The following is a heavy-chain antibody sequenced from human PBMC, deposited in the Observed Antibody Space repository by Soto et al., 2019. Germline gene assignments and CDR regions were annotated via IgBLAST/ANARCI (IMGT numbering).Heavy chain of an antibody. D-gene: IGHD3-16*01. J-gene: IGHJ5*02. CDR2: IYWNDDK. V-gene: IGHV2-5*01. Sequence: QITLKESGPTLVKPTQTLTLTCTFSGFSLSTSGVGVGWIRQPPGKALEWLALIYWNDDKRYSPSLKSRLTITKDTSNNQVVLTITNMDPVDTATYYCARKYDYVFFDPWGQGTLVTVSS. CDR3: ARKYDYVFFDP. CDR1: GFSLSTSGVG.